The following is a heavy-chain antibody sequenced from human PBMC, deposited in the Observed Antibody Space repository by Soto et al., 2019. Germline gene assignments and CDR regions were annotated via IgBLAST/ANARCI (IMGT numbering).Heavy chain of an antibody. J-gene: IGHJ4*02. CDR3: GRAGSVEEYY. V-gene: IGHV3-74*01. Sequence: EVQLVESGGDLVQPGGSLRLSCAASGFTFSNYPMYWVRQTPGKGLVWVSRISGDGRSTIYADSVKGRFSISRDNARYTLYLQMNTLRAEDTAVYYCGRAGSVEEYYWGQGNLVTV. CDR1: GFTFSNYP. CDR2: ISGDGRST.